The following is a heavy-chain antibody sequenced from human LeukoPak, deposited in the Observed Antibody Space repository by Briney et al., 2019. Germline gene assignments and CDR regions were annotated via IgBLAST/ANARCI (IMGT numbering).Heavy chain of an antibody. Sequence: GGSLRLSCAASGFSFSSYAMSWVRQASGKGLEWVSTISGTGGYTYYADSVKGRFTISRDNSKNTLDLEMNSLRAEDTAVYYCARGVVVVSIFDYWGQGTLVTVSS. CDR3: ARGVVVVSIFDY. J-gene: IGHJ4*02. V-gene: IGHV3-23*01. CDR2: ISGTGGYT. CDR1: GFSFSSYA. D-gene: IGHD3-22*01.